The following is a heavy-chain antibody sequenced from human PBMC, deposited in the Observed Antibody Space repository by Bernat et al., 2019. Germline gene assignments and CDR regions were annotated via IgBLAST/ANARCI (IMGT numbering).Heavy chain of an antibody. D-gene: IGHD1/OR15-1a*01. CDR3: ARVSDGNIGY. CDR2: IYYSGST. CDR1: GGSISSGGCY. J-gene: IGHJ4*02. Sequence: QVQLQESGPGLVKPSQTLSLTCTVSGGSISSGGCYWSWIRQHPGKGLEWVGYIYYSGSTYYNPSLKSRVTISIDTSKNQFYLKLSAVTAADTAVYYCARVSDGNIGYWGQGTLVTVSS. V-gene: IGHV4-31*03.